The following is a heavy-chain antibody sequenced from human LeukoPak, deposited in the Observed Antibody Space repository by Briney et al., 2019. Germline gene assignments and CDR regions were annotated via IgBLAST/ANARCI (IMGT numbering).Heavy chain of an antibody. J-gene: IGHJ4*02. Sequence: GGSLRLSCAASGFTFSSYWMSWVRQAPGKGMELVANIKQDGSEKYYVDSVKGRFTISRDNAKTSLYLQMNSLRAEDTAVYYCARTQRRLDYWGQGTLVTVSS. CDR3: ARTQRRLDY. V-gene: IGHV3-7*01. CDR2: IKQDGSEK. CDR1: GFTFSSYW. D-gene: IGHD6-25*01.